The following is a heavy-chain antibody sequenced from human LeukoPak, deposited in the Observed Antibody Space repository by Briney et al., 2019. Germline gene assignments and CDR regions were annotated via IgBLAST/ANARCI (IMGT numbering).Heavy chain of an antibody. CDR3: ARAENRGYCSSTSCRNWFDP. CDR1: GGSISSYY. Sequence: PSETLSLTCTVSGGSISSYYWSWIRQPPGKGLEWIGYIYYSGSTNYNPSLKSRVTMSVDTSKNQFSLKLSSVTAADAAVYYCARAENRGYCSSTSCRNWFDPWGQGTLVTVSS. J-gene: IGHJ5*02. CDR2: IYYSGST. D-gene: IGHD2-2*01. V-gene: IGHV4-59*12.